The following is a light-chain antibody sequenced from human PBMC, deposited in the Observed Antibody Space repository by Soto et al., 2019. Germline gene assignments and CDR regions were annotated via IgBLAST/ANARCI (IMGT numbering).Light chain of an antibody. CDR3: QQRSSWPWT. CDR1: QSVGSF. V-gene: IGKV3-11*01. J-gene: IGKJ1*01. CDR2: DAS. Sequence: IVLTQSPATLSLSPGERATLSCRASQSVGSFLAWYQQKRGQAPRLLIYDASNRATGIPARFSGSGSGTGFNLTISGLEPQDFTVYYCQQRSSWPWTFGQGTKVEIK.